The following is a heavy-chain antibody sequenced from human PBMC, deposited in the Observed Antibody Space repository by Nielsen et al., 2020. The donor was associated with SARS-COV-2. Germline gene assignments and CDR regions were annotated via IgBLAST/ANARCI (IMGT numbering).Heavy chain of an antibody. CDR3: ARDLLYGQDYFDY. CDR1: GFTFSSYG. J-gene: IGHJ4*02. D-gene: IGHD2/OR15-2a*01. CDR2: IWYDGSNK. Sequence: GESLKISCAASGFTFSSYGMHWVRQAPGKGLEWVAVIWYDGSNKYYADSVKGRFTISRDNSKNTLYLQMNSLRAEDTAVYYCARDLLYGQDYFDYWGPGTLVTVSS. V-gene: IGHV3-33*01.